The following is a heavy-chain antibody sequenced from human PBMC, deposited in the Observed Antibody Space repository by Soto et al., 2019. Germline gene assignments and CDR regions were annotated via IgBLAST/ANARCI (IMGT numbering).Heavy chain of an antibody. CDR2: THPGDSET. D-gene: IGHD7-27*01. J-gene: IGHJ6*03. CDR1: GYSFTNYW. Sequence: GETLKISCKGSGYSFTNYWIGWVRQMPGKGLEWMGITHPGDSETRYSPSFQGQVTISADKSISTAYLQWSSLKASDTAMYYCARLLGDYYTDVWGKGTTVTVSS. V-gene: IGHV5-51*01. CDR3: ARLLGDYYTDV.